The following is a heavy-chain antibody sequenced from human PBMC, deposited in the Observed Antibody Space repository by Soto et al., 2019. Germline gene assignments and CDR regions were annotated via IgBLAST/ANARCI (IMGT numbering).Heavy chain of an antibody. J-gene: IGHJ5*02. CDR2: ISYSGST. CDR3: ASSRSSSSVPDWFDP. D-gene: IGHD6-6*01. V-gene: IGHV4-59*01. CDR1: GGSINNYY. Sequence: SETLSLTCTVSGGSINNYYCSWIRQPPGKGLEWIGYISYSGSTNYNPSLRSRVTISVDTSKNQFSLKLSSVTAADTAVYYCASSRSSSSVPDWFDPWGQGTLVTVSS.